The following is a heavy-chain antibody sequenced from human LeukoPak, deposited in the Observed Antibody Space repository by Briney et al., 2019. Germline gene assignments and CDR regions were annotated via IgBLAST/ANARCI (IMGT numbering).Heavy chain of an antibody. CDR1: GFTFDHYA. CDR2: IRSKAYSGTT. Sequence: GSLRLSCTASGFTFDHYAMSWVRQAPGKGLEWVGFIRSKAYSGTTEYAASVKGRFTISRDDSKSIAYLQMNSLKTEDTAVYYCTRDPRGAAAPLDYFDYWGQGTLVTVSS. CDR3: TRDPRGAAAPLDYFDY. D-gene: IGHD6-13*01. J-gene: IGHJ4*02. V-gene: IGHV3-49*04.